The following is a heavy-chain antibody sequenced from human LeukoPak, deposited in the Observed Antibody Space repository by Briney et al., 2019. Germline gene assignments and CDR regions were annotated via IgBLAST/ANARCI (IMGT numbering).Heavy chain of an antibody. V-gene: IGHV4-59*01. D-gene: IGHD6-19*01. J-gene: IGHJ4*02. CDR3: ARGGSSGQVDY. CDR1: GGSISSYY. Sequence: SETLSLTCTVSGGSISSYYWSWIRQPPGKGLEWIGYIYYSGSTNYNPSLKSRVTISVDTSKNQFSLKLSSVTAADTAVYYCARGGSSGQVDYWGQGTLVTVSS. CDR2: IYYSGST.